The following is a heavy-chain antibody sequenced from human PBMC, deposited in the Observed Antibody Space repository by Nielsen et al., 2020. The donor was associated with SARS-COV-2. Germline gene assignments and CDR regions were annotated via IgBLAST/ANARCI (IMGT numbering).Heavy chain of an antibody. CDR1: GFTFSSYG. J-gene: IGHJ2*01. CDR2: IWYDGSNK. V-gene: IGHV3-33*01. Sequence: GESLKISCAASGFTFSSYGMHWVRQAPGKGLEWVAVIWYDGSNKYYADSVKGRFTISRDNSKNTLYLQMNSRRADDTAVDYCARGRADSSGWEGWYFELWGPGTLVTVSP. D-gene: IGHD6-19*01. CDR3: ARGRADSSGWEGWYFEL.